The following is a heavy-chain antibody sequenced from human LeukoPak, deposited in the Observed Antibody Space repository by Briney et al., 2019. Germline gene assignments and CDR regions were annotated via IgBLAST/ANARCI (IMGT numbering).Heavy chain of an antibody. Sequence: GGSLRLSCTASGFIFSSYSMHWVRQAPGKGLEFVSAISSNGDSTFYANSVKARFTISRDTSKNTLYLQMCSLRGEDMAVYYCARVGALSVGGVFDIWGKGKRVT. CDR2: ISSNGDST. CDR3: ARVGALSVGGVFDI. CDR1: GFIFSSYS. D-gene: IGHD3-10*01. V-gene: IGHV3-64*01. J-gene: IGHJ3*02.